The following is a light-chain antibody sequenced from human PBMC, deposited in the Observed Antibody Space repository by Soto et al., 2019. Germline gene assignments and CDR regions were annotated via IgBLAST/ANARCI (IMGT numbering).Light chain of an antibody. Sequence: SVLPQPPSASGSPGQSVTISCTGASSDVGGYNFVSWYQHFPGKAPKLIIYEVTKRPSGVPDRFSGSKSGNTASLTVSGLQTDDEADYYCCLYGGGNTVIFGTGTKVT. CDR1: SSDVGGYNF. V-gene: IGLV2-8*01. CDR3: CLYGGGNTVI. CDR2: EVT. J-gene: IGLJ1*01.